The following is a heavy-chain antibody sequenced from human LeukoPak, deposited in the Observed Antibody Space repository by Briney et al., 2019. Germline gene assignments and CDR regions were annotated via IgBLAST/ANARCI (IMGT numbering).Heavy chain of an antibody. D-gene: IGHD3-16*01. V-gene: IGHV3-48*03. Sequence: GGSLRLSCAASGFTFSSYEMNWARQAPGKGLEWVSYISSSGSTIYYADSVKGRFTIYRDNAKNSLYLQMNSLRAEDTAVYYCARGEPYDYVWGSSNIGLYYFDYWGQGTLVTVSS. CDR3: ARGEPYDYVWGSSNIGLYYFDY. CDR1: GFTFSSYE. J-gene: IGHJ4*02. CDR2: ISSSGSTI.